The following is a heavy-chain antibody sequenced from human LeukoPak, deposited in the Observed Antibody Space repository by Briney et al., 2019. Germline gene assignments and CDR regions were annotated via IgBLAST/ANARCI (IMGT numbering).Heavy chain of an antibody. J-gene: IGHJ4*02. Sequence: GESLKISCKGSGYSFTSYWIGWVRQMPGKGLEWMGIIYPGDSDTRYSPSFQGQVTISADKSISTAHLQWSSLKASDTAMYYCARPSELLHRGVDYWGQGTLVTVSS. CDR1: GYSFTSYW. CDR3: ARPSELLHRGVDY. CDR2: IYPGDSDT. V-gene: IGHV5-51*01. D-gene: IGHD1-26*01.